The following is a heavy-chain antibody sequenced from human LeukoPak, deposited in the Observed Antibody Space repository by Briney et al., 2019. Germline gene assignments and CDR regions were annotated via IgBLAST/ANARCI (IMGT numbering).Heavy chain of an antibody. Sequence: SETLSLTCTVSGGSISSGSYYWSWIRQPAGKGLEWIGRIYTSGSTNYNPSLKSRVTISVDTSKNQFSLKLSSVTAADTAVYYCARIKRQYYYDSSGYYYPDPHDAFDIWGQGTMVTVSS. CDR1: GGSISSGSYY. D-gene: IGHD3-22*01. V-gene: IGHV4-61*02. CDR3: ARIKRQYYYDSSGYYYPDPHDAFDI. J-gene: IGHJ3*02. CDR2: IYTSGST.